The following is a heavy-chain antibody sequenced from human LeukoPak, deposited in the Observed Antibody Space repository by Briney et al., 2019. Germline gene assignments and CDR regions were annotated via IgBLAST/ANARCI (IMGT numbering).Heavy chain of an antibody. J-gene: IGHJ3*02. D-gene: IGHD1-26*01. CDR2: IYYSGST. V-gene: IGHV4-59*12. CDR3: ARGSYHDAFDI. CDR1: RGSISSYY. Sequence: SETLSLTCTVSRGSISSYYWSWIRQPPGKGLEWMGYIYYSGSTNCNPSLKSRVTISVDKSKNQFSLKLSSVTAADTAVYYCARGSYHDAFDIWGQGTMVTVSS.